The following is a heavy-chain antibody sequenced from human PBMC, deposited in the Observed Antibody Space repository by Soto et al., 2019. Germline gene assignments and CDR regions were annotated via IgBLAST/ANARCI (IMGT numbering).Heavy chain of an antibody. J-gene: IGHJ4*02. CDR3: TVVATTFDY. Sequence: GSLRLSCTTSGFTFGDYAMSWFRQAPGKGLEWIGFIRSKTYGGTTEYAASVKGRFTISRDDSKSIAYLQMNSLKTEDTAVYYCTVVATTFDYWGQGTLVTVSS. CDR1: GFTFGDYA. CDR2: IRSKTYGGTT. V-gene: IGHV3-49*03. D-gene: IGHD5-12*01.